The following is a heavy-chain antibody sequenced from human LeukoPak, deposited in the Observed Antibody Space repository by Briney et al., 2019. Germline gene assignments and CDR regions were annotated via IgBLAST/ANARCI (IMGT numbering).Heavy chain of an antibody. J-gene: IGHJ4*02. CDR1: GGSISGYY. D-gene: IGHD3-10*01. CDR3: ARGRGVVTLYYFDY. CDR2: INHSGST. V-gene: IGHV4-34*01. Sequence: SETLSLICTVSGGSISGYYWSWIRQPPGKGLEWIGEINHSGSTNYNPSLKSRVTISVDTSKNQFSLKLSSVTAADTAVYYCARGRGVVTLYYFDYWGQGTLVTVSS.